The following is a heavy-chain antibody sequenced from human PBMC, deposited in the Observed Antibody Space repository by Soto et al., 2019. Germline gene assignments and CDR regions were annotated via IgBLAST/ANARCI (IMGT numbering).Heavy chain of an antibody. D-gene: IGHD1-26*01. CDR3: TRDPYGGSRYYFDS. V-gene: IGHV3-33*01. CDR2: IWYDGSNK. Sequence: QVQLVESGGGVVQPGKSLRLSCAASGVSFSNYAMHWVRQAPGKGLEWVAVIWYDGSNKYYADSVQGRFTISKDNSQSTVYLQMNSLRAEDTAVYYCTRDPYGGSRYYFDSWGQGTLFTVSS. J-gene: IGHJ4*02. CDR1: GVSFSNYA.